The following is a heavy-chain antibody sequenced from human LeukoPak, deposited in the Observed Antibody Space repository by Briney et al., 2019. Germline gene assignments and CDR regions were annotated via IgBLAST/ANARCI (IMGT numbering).Heavy chain of an antibody. V-gene: IGHV1-18*01. CDR2: ISAYNGNT. CDR3: ARDSGSGWYNWFDP. Sequence: GASVKVSCKASGYTFIDHGISWVRQAPGQGLEWMGWISAYNGNTNYAQKLQGRLTMTTDTSTRTAYMDLRSLRSDDTAVYYCARDSGSGWYNWFDPWGQGTLVTVSS. CDR1: GYTFIDHG. D-gene: IGHD6-19*01. J-gene: IGHJ5*02.